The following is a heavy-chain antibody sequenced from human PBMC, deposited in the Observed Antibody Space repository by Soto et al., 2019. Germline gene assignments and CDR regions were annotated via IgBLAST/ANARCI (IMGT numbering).Heavy chain of an antibody. J-gene: IGHJ4*02. V-gene: IGHV3-30-3*01. CDR1: GFTFSSYA. CDR3: ARDLNYDILTGYYFGFDY. D-gene: IGHD3-9*01. Sequence: GGSLRLSCAASGFTFSSYAMHWVRQAPGKGPEWVAVISYDGSNKYYADSVKGRFTISRDNSKNTLYLQMNSLRAEDTAVYYCARDLNYDILTGYYFGFDYWGQGTLVTVSS. CDR2: ISYDGSNK.